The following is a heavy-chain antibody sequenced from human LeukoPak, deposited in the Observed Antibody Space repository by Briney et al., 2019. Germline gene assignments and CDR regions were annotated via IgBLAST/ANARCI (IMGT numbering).Heavy chain of an antibody. CDR1: GGSISSSSYY. CDR2: IYYSGST. V-gene: IGHV4-39*01. Sequence: PSETLSLTXTVSGGSISSSSYYWGWIRQPPGKGLEWIGSIYYSGSTYYNPSLKSRVTISVDTSKNQFSLKLSSVTAADTAVYYCARHFRCSSTSCPRGVYYYMDVWGKGTTVTVSS. J-gene: IGHJ6*03. CDR3: ARHFRCSSTSCPRGVYYYMDV. D-gene: IGHD2-2*01.